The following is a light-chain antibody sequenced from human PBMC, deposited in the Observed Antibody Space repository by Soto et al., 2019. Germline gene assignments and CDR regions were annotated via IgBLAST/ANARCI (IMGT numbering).Light chain of an antibody. CDR2: DAS. J-gene: IGKJ5*01. Sequence: EIVLTQSPATLSLSPGERATLSCRASQSVSSYLAWYQQKPGQAPRLLIYDASNRATGIPARFSGSGSGTDFTLTISSLEPQDSAMYYCQQYVISVTFGQGTRLEIK. CDR3: QQYVISVT. V-gene: IGKV3-11*01. CDR1: QSVSSY.